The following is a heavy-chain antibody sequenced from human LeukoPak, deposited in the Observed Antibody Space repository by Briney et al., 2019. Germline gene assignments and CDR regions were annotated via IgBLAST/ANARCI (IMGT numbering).Heavy chain of an antibody. Sequence: GGSLRLSCAASGFSFSSYAMTWVRQAPGEGLEWVPAISGGADTTYYADSVKDRFTITRDNSKNTLYMQMNSLRAEDTAVYYCARVFTYYSYGTDVWGQGTTVTVSS. CDR1: GFSFSSYA. CDR2: ISGGADTT. J-gene: IGHJ6*02. V-gene: IGHV3-23*01. CDR3: ARVFTYYSYGTDV.